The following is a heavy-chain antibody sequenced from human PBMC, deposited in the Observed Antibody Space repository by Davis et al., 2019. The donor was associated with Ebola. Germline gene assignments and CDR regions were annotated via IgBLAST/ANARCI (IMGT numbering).Heavy chain of an antibody. Sequence: ASVKVSCKVSGYTLTELSMHWVRQAPGKGLEWMGGFDPEDGETIYAQKFQGRVTMTEDTSTDTAYMELSSLRSDDTAVYYCARGVDSSSWYGSYYYYGMDVWGQGTTVTVSS. V-gene: IGHV1-24*01. J-gene: IGHJ6*02. D-gene: IGHD6-13*01. CDR3: ARGVDSSSWYGSYYYYGMDV. CDR2: FDPEDGET. CDR1: GYTLTELS.